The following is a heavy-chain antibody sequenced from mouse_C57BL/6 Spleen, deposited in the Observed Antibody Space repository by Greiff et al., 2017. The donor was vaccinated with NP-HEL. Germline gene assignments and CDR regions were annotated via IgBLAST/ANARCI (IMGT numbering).Heavy chain of an antibody. CDR1: GYTFTSYW. Sequence: VQLQQPGAELVKPGASVKMSCKASGYTFTSYWITWVKQRPGQGLEWIGDIYPGSGSTNYNEKFKSKATLTVDTSSSTAYMQLSSLTSEDSAVYYCARGSYDYDGPGWYFDVWGTGTTVTVSS. CDR2: IYPGSGST. J-gene: IGHJ1*03. CDR3: ARGSYDYDGPGWYFDV. V-gene: IGHV1-55*01. D-gene: IGHD2-4*01.